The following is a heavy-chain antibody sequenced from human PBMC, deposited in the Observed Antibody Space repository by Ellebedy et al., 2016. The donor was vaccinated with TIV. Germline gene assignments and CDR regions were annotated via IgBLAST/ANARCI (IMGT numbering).Heavy chain of an antibody. CDR3: LAEYGARSFDS. J-gene: IGHJ4*02. D-gene: IGHD4-17*01. V-gene: IGHV3-30-3*01. CDR2: ILYDGNYK. CDR1: GFTFSSHA. Sequence: PSETLSLTCAATGFTFSSHAMHWVRQAPGKGLEWVALILYDGNYKNYPDSVKGRFTISRDNSKNTLYLQMDSLRVEDTAVYYCLAEYGARSFDSWGQGTLVTVSS.